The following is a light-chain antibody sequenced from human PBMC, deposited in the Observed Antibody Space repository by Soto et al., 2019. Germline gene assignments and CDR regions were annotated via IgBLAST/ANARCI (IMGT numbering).Light chain of an antibody. CDR1: QSVSSTY. CDR3: QQYGKSPRT. Sequence: EIVLTQSPGTLSLSPGERATLSCRASQSVSSTYLAWYQQKHGQAPRLLIYSASIRATGIPDRFRGSGSATDFALTISIREPEDFAVYYCQQYGKSPRTFGQATKLEIK. V-gene: IGKV3-20*01. CDR2: SAS. J-gene: IGKJ1*01.